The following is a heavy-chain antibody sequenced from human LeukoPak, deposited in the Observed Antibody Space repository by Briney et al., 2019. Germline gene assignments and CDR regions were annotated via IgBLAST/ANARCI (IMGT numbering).Heavy chain of an antibody. Sequence: PGWSLRLSCAASGFTFNKYAMHWLRQAPGKGPEWVALISYDGTNEYYADSVRGRFTISRDNSKNTLNLQMNSLREEDTAVYYFEKDYGWYYVSRLHYYGMDAWGQGTTVTVSS. D-gene: IGHD3-22*01. CDR3: EKDYGWYYVSRLHYYGMDA. CDR1: GFTFNKYA. CDR2: ISYDGTNE. J-gene: IGHJ6*02. V-gene: IGHV3-30*04.